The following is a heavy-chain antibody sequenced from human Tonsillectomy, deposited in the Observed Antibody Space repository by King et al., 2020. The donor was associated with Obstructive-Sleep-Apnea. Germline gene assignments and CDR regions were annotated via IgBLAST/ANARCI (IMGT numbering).Heavy chain of an antibody. Sequence: VQLQESGPGLVKPSQTLSLTCTVSGGTISDADYFWSWIRQPPGKGLVWLGYIYHSGSTYYSPSLNSRLTLSVDTSKNQFSLKLSSVTAADTAVYYCARLGGEGSDSPEAGDIWGQGTMVTVSS. CDR3: ARLGGEGSDSPEAGDI. V-gene: IGHV4-30-4*01. CDR2: IYHSGST. CDR1: GGTISDADYF. D-gene: IGHD2-21*01. J-gene: IGHJ3*02.